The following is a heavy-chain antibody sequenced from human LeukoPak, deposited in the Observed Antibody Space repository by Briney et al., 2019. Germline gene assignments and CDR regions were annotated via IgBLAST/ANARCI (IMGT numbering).Heavy chain of an antibody. D-gene: IGHD3-10*01. CDR3: ATDLLWFGETDTDAEYFQH. V-gene: IGHV1-24*01. Sequence: GASVKVSCKASGYTFTSYYMHWVRQAPGKGLEWMGGFDPEDGETIYAQKFQGRVTMTEDTSTDTAYMELSSLRSEDTAVYYCATDLLWFGETDTDAEYFQHWGQGTLVTVSS. J-gene: IGHJ1*01. CDR2: FDPEDGET. CDR1: GYTFTSYY.